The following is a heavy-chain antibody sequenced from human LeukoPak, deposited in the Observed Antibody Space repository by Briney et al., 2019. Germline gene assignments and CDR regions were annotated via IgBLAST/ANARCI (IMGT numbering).Heavy chain of an antibody. V-gene: IGHV1-69*05. CDR3: ARLRSSIAARSTLPRSYYYYMGV. CDR1: GGTFSSYA. J-gene: IGHJ6*03. Sequence: SVKVSCKASGGTFSSYAISWVRQAPGQGLEWMGGIIPIFGTANSAQKFQGRVTITTDESTSTAYMELSSLRSEDTAVYYCARLRSSIAARSTLPRSYYYYMGVWGQGTTVTVSS. D-gene: IGHD6-6*01. CDR2: IIPIFGTA.